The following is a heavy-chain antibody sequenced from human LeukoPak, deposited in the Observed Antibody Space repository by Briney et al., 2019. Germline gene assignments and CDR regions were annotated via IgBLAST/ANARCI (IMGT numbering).Heavy chain of an antibody. D-gene: IGHD6-6*01. Sequence: PGGSLRLSCAASGFTLSSYEMNWVRQAPGKGLEWVSYISSSSSTIYYADSVKGRFTISRDNAKNSLYLQMNSLRAEDTAVYYCARGGGSSSFDSWGKGTTVTVSS. V-gene: IGHV3-48*01. CDR1: GFTLSSYE. J-gene: IGHJ6*04. CDR2: ISSSSSTI. CDR3: ARGGGSSSFDS.